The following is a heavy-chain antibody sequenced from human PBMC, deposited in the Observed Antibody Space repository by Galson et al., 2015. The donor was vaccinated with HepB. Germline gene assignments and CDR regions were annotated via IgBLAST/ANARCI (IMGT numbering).Heavy chain of an antibody. J-gene: IGHJ4*02. CDR2: IWYDGSNK. Sequence: SLRLSCAASGFTFSSYGMHWVRQAPGKGLEWVAVIWYDGSNKYYADSVKDRFTISRGNSKNTLYLQMNSLRAEDTAVYYCAREAHYYDSSGYDYWGQGTLVTVSS. CDR3: AREAHYYDSSGYDY. CDR1: GFTFSSYG. D-gene: IGHD3-22*01. V-gene: IGHV3-33*01.